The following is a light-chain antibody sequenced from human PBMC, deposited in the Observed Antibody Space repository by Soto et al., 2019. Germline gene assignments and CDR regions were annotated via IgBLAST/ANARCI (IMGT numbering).Light chain of an antibody. Sequence: QSALTQPRSVSGSPGQSVTISCTGTSSDVGGYNYVSWYQQHPGKAPKLMIYDVSKRPSGVPDRFSGSTSGNTASLTISGLQSEDEADYYCCSYAGSYTLFGTGTKLTVL. CDR1: SSDVGGYNY. CDR3: CSYAGSYTL. CDR2: DVS. J-gene: IGLJ1*01. V-gene: IGLV2-11*01.